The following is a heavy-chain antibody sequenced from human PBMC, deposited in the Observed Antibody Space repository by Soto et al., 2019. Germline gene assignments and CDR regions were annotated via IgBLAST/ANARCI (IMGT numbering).Heavy chain of an antibody. CDR3: ARDMSGCSSSDCYLSGWFDP. D-gene: IGHD2-21*02. V-gene: IGHV4-30-2*01. J-gene: IGHJ5*02. CDR2: IYQSGST. Sequence: SETLSLTCTVSGAPITSGAYSWSWIRQPPGKGLEWIGFIYQSGSTHYNPSLKSRVIISVDRSKNHFSLQLTSLTAADTAVYYCARDMSGCSSSDCYLSGWFDPWGPGTLVTVSS. CDR1: GAPITSGAYS.